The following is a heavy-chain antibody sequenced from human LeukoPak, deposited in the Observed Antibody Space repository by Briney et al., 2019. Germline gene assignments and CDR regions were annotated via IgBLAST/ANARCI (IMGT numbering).Heavy chain of an antibody. J-gene: IGHJ3*02. D-gene: IGHD3-9*01. CDR3: ATGLRYFDSGAFDI. CDR2: ISSSSSYI. V-gene: IGHV3-21*01. Sequence: GGSLRLPCAASGFTFSSYSMNWVRQAPGKGLEWVSSISSSSSYIYYADSVKGRFTISRDNAKNSLYLQMNSLRAEDTAVYYCATGLRYFDSGAFDIWGQGTMVTVSS. CDR1: GFTFSSYS.